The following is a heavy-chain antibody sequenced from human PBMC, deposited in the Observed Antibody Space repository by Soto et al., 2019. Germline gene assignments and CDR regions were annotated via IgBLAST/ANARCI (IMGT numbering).Heavy chain of an antibody. J-gene: IGHJ3*02. CDR3: ARAAYYDSSGPAAFDI. V-gene: IGHV1-69*06. CDR1: GGTFSSYA. D-gene: IGHD3-22*01. Sequence: SVKVSCKASGGTFSSYAISWVRQAPGQGLEWMGGIIPIFGTANYAQKFQGRVTITADKSTSTAYMELSSLRSEDTAVYYCARAAYYDSSGPAAFDIWGQGTMVTVSS. CDR2: IIPIFGTA.